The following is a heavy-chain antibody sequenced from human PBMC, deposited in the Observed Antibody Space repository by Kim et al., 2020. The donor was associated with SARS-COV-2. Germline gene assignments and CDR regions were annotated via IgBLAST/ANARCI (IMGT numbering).Heavy chain of an antibody. CDR3: ARYTVTTDYYYGMDV. J-gene: IGHJ6*02. V-gene: IGHV3-21*01. Sequence: ADSVKGRFTSARDNAKNSLYLQMNSLRAEDTAVDYCARYTVTTDYYYGMDVWGQGTTVTVSS. D-gene: IGHD4-17*01.